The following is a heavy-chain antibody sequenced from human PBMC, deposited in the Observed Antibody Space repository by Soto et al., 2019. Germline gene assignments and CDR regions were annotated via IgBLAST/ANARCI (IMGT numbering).Heavy chain of an antibody. J-gene: IGHJ6*02. D-gene: IGHD6-6*01. CDR2: ISSSGSTI. V-gene: IGHV3-48*03. CDR3: AREKQLVNYGMDV. CDR1: GFTFSSYE. Sequence: EVQLVESGGGLVQPGGSLRLSCAASGFTFSSYEMNWVRQAPGKGLEWVSYISSSGSTIYYADSVKGRFTISRDNAKNSLYLQMNSLRAEDTAVYYCAREKQLVNYGMDVWGHGTTVTVSS.